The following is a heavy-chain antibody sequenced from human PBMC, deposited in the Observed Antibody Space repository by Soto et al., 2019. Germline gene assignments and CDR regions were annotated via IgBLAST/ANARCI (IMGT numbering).Heavy chain of an antibody. CDR2: IYSGGST. CDR1: GFTFNRYA. Sequence: GGSLRLSCAASGFTFNRYAMHWVRQAPGKGLEWVSVIYSGGSTYYADSVRGRFTISRDNAKNSLYLQMNSLRVEDTAMYYCVRNSPTAPGGTWGQGTLVTVSS. V-gene: IGHV3-NL1*01. D-gene: IGHD2-15*01. CDR3: VRNSPTAPGGT. J-gene: IGHJ5*02.